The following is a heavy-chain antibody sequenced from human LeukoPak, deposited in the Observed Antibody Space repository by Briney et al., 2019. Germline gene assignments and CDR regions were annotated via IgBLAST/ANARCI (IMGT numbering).Heavy chain of an antibody. Sequence: GGSLRLSCAASGFTFSSYGMHWVRQAPGKGLEWVAFKRYDGSNKYYADSVKGRFTISRDNSKNTLYLQVNSLRAEDTAVYYCAKKTIVGATVDAFDIWGQGTMVTVSS. CDR2: KRYDGSNK. D-gene: IGHD1-26*01. CDR3: AKKTIVGATVDAFDI. V-gene: IGHV3-30*02. CDR1: GFTFSSYG. J-gene: IGHJ3*02.